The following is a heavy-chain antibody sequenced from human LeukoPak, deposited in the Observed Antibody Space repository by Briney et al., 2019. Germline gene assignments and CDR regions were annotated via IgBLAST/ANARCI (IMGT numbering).Heavy chain of an antibody. V-gene: IGHV1-18*01. CDR1: GYTFTSYG. Sequence: GASVKVSCKASGYTFTSYGISWVRQAPGQGLEWMGWISAYNSNTNYAQKLQGRVTMTTDTSTSTAYMELRSLRSDDTAVYYCARALCSSTSCYEVVGYWGQGTLVTVSS. CDR2: ISAYNSNT. J-gene: IGHJ4*02. D-gene: IGHD2-2*01. CDR3: ARALCSSTSCYEVVGY.